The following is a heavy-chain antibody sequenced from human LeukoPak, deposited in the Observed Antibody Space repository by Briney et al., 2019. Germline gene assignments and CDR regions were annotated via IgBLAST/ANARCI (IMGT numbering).Heavy chain of an antibody. D-gene: IGHD2-15*01. CDR3: ARAIKDIVVVVAPVYFDY. V-gene: IGHV4-39*01. J-gene: IGHJ4*02. CDR1: GGSISSSSYY. Sequence: SETLSLTCTVSGGSISSSSYYWGWIRQPPGKGLEWIGSIYYSGSTYYNPSLKSRVTISVDTSKNQFSLKLRSVTAADTAVYYCARAIKDIVVVVAPVYFDYWGQGTLVTVSS. CDR2: IYYSGST.